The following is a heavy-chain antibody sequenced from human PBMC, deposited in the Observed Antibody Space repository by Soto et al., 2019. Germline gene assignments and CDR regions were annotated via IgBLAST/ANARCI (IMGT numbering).Heavy chain of an antibody. CDR3: TTFDIVGATAAIRGRRYYC. CDR2: IRSKANSYAT. CDR1: GFTFSGSA. Sequence: PGGSLRLSCAASGFTFSGSAMHWVRQASGKGLEWVGRIRSKANSYATAYAASVKGRFTISRDDSKNTAYLHMNSLKTEDTAVYSGTTFDIVGATAAIRGRRYYCWGQGTLVTVSS. V-gene: IGHV3-73*01. D-gene: IGHD2-2*02. J-gene: IGHJ4*02.